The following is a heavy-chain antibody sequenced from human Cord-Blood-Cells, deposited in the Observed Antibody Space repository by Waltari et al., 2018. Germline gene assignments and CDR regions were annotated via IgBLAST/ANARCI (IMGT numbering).Heavy chain of an antibody. CDR2: ISWNSGSI. J-gene: IGHJ3*02. V-gene: IGHV3-9*03. Sequence: EVQLVESGGGLVQPGRSLRLSCAASGFTFDDYAMHWVRQAPGKGLEWVSGISWNSGSIGYADSVKGRFTSSRDNAKNSLYLQMNSLRAEDMALYYCAKDRRPYSNYDAFDIWGQGTMVTVSS. CDR1: GFTFDDYA. D-gene: IGHD4-4*01. CDR3: AKDRRPYSNYDAFDI.